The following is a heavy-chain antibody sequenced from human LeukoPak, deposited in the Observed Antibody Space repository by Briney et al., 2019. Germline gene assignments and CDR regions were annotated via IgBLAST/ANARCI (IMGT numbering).Heavy chain of an antibody. D-gene: IGHD2-2*01. CDR1: GGTFSSYA. V-gene: IGHV1-69*13. CDR3: ARVVAYCSSTSCYRSILPPYYYMDV. J-gene: IGHJ6*03. CDR2: IIPIFGTV. Sequence: SVKVSCKASGGTFSSYAISWVRQAPGQGLEWMGRIIPIFGTVNYAQKFQGRVTITADESTSTAYMELSSLRSEDTAVYYCARVVAYCSSTSCYRSILPPYYYMDVWGKGTTVTVSS.